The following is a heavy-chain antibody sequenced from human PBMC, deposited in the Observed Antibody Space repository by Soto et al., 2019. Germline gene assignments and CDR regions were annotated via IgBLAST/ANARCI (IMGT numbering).Heavy chain of an antibody. CDR3: ATDTVATKYYFYGMDV. V-gene: IGHV3-30*03. J-gene: IGHJ6*02. CDR2: ISYDGSNK. Sequence: GLSLRLSSAASGFTFSSYGMHCVLQDPGKGLEWVAVISYDGSNKYYADSVKGRFTISRDNSKNTLYLQMNRLRAEDTAVYYCATDTVATKYYFYGMDVWGQGTTVTVSS. CDR1: GFTFSSYG. D-gene: IGHD5-12*01.